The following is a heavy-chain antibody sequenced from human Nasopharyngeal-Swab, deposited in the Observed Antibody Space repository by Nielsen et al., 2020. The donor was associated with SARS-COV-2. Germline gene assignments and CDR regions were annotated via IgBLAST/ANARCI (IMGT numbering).Heavy chain of an antibody. D-gene: IGHD1-14*01. J-gene: IGHJ4*02. CDR3: AKENQLTRFDY. CDR1: GFIFSRSA. V-gene: IGHV3-23*01. CDR2: ISASGGST. Sequence: ESLKISCVVSGFIFSRSAMTWVRQAPGKGLEWVSGISASGGSTYYADSVKGRFTISRDNSKNILYLQMNSLTVEDTAVYYCAKENQLTRFDYWGQGTLVTVSS.